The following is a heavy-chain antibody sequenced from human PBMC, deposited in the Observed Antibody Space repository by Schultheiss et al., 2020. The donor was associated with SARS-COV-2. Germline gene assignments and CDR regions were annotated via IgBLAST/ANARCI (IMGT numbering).Heavy chain of an antibody. CDR1: GFTFSDYY. J-gene: IGHJ4*02. D-gene: IGHD3-22*01. V-gene: IGHV3-21*01. CDR3: ARDAVLKTYYYDSSGFDY. Sequence: GGSLRLSCAASGFTFSDYYMNWVRQAPGKGLEWVSSISSSSSYIYYADSVKGRFTISRDNAKNSLYLQMNSLRAEDTAVYYCARDAVLKTYYYDSSGFDYWGQGTLVTVSS. CDR2: ISSSSSYI.